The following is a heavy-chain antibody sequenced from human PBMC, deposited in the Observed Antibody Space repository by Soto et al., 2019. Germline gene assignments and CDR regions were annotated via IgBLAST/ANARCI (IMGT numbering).Heavy chain of an antibody. Sequence: EVQLLEAGGGLVQPGGSLRLSCAASGFTFSNYAMSWVRQAPGKGLEWVSGMSGSGGRTYYADSVKGRFTISRDNSKNTLYLQMNSLRAEDTAVYFCAKGRGTPYYMDVWGKGTTVTVSS. CDR1: GFTFSNYA. J-gene: IGHJ6*03. CDR2: MSGSGGRT. V-gene: IGHV3-23*01. CDR3: AKGRGTPYYMDV. D-gene: IGHD3-10*01.